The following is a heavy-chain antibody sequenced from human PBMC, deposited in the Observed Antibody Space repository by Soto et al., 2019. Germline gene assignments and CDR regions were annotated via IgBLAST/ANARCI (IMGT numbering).Heavy chain of an antibody. CDR3: AKNQERELPRVIDF. D-gene: IGHD1-7*01. CDR2: MRGSSSTT. Sequence: PGGSLRLSCATSGLTFSNYAMSWVRQAPGGGLEWVSSMRGSSSTTDYADSVRGRFTISMDRSKNTLYLQMSSLRAEDTALYYCAKNQERELPRVIDFWGQGTLVTVSS. CDR1: GLTFSNYA. J-gene: IGHJ4*02. V-gene: IGHV3-23*01.